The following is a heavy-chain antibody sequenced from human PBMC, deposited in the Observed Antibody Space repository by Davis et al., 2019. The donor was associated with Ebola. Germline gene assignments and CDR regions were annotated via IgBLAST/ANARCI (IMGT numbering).Heavy chain of an antibody. CDR2: LSDSGGTT. Sequence: GESLKISCAASGFTLSDYAMSWVRQAPGKGLEWVSTLSDSGGTTYYAESVKGRLTISRDSSKNTLYLQMNSLRADDTAVYYCAKSSSMFFRSSGPVYWGQGSLVTVSS. CDR1: GFTLSDYA. V-gene: IGHV3-23*01. J-gene: IGHJ4*02. D-gene: IGHD3-22*01. CDR3: AKSSSMFFRSSGPVY.